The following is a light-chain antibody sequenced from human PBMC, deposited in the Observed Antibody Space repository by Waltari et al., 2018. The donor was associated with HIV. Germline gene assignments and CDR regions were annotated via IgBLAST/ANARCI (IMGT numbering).Light chain of an antibody. CDR2: RND. V-gene: IGLV1-47*01. J-gene: IGLJ3*02. CDR3: STWDNSLSHWV. Sequence: QSVVTQPPSASGPPGQNISISCSGDISNLGGNLLYWYQQRPGTAPRLLIYRNDQRPSGVPDRFSGSKSATSASLAISGLRSEDEADYHCSTWDNSLSHWVFGGGTKVTVL. CDR1: ISNLGGNL.